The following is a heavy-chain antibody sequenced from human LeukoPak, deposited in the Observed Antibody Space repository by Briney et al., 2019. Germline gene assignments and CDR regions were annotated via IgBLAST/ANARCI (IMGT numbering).Heavy chain of an antibody. D-gene: IGHD6-13*01. CDR2: IYYSGGT. J-gene: IGHJ4*02. Sequence: PSQTLSLTCTVSGGSISSGDYYWSWIRQPPGKGLEWIGYIYYSGGTYYNPSLKSRVTISVDTSKNQFSLKLSSVTAADTAVYYCARDQSTWFFDYWGQGTLVTVSS. V-gene: IGHV4-30-4*01. CDR1: GGSISSGDYY. CDR3: ARDQSTWFFDY.